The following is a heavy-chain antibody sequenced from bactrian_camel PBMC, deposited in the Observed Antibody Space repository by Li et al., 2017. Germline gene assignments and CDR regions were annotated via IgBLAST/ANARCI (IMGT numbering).Heavy chain of an antibody. CDR1: GKTDSSYC. CDR3: ATGGISGSWYEVFGY. J-gene: IGHJ6*01. Sequence: QVQLVESGGGSVQAGGSLRLSCAASGKTDSSYCMGWFRQAPGKGLEWVSSIYSDGSHTYYADSVKGRFTISRDNAKNTVYLQMNSLKSEDTALYYCATGGISGSWYEVFGYWGQGTQVTVS. D-gene: IGHD6*01. CDR2: IYSDGSHT. V-gene: IGHV3-2*01.